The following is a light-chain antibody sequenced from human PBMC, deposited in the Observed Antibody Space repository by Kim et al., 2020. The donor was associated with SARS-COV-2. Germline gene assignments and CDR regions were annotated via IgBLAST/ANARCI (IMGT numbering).Light chain of an antibody. Sequence: SLSPGERFTLSCRASQSVSSYLAWYQQKPGQAPRLLIYDASNRATGIPGRFSGSGSGTDFTLTISSLEPEDSAVYYCQQYTTPLTFGGGTKVDIK. CDR1: QSVSSY. J-gene: IGKJ4*01. V-gene: IGKV3-11*01. CDR3: QQYTTPLT. CDR2: DAS.